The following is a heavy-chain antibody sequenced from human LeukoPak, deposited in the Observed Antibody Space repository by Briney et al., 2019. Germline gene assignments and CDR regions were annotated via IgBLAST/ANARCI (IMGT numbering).Heavy chain of an antibody. CDR1: GGSISNGGYY. J-gene: IGHJ4*02. CDR3: ASNTMSVGHYFDY. V-gene: IGHV4-31*03. D-gene: IGHD2-15*01. Sequence: SETLSLTCTVSGGSISNGGYYWSWIRQHPGKGLEWIGYIYYTGSTYYNPSLKSRVTISVDTSKNQFSLKLSSVTAADTAVYYCASNTMSVGHYFDYWGQGTLVTVSS. CDR2: IYYTGST.